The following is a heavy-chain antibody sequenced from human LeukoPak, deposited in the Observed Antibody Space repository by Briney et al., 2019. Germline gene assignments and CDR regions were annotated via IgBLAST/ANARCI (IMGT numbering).Heavy chain of an antibody. V-gene: IGHV4-39*07. CDR2: IYYSGST. CDR3: ARGGYYGSGNDFRFDP. Sequence: SETLSLTCRVSGGSINNNNYNWGWIRQPPGKGLEWIGNIYYSGSTYYNPSLKSRVTISVDTSKNQFSLKLSSVTAADTAVYYCARGGYYGSGNDFRFDPWGQGTLVTVSS. J-gene: IGHJ5*02. CDR1: GGSINNNNYN. D-gene: IGHD3-10*01.